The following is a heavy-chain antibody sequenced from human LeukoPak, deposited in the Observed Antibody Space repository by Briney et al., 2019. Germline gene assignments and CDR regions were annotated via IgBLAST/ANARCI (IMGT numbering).Heavy chain of an antibody. V-gene: IGHV3-30-3*01. CDR2: ISDSGVNQ. Sequence: GGSLRLSCTASGFTFSDNVMHWVRQTPAKGLEWVAVISDSGVNQYYADSVKGRFTISRDNSKNTLYLQMNSLRPEDTAVYYCAKGLFGGVIVPLDYWGQGTLVTVSS. D-gene: IGHD3-16*02. CDR3: AKGLFGGVIVPLDY. J-gene: IGHJ4*02. CDR1: GFTFSDNV.